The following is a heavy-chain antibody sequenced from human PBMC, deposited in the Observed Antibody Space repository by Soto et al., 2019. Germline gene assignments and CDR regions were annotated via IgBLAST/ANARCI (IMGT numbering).Heavy chain of an antibody. D-gene: IGHD3-9*01. CDR2: MYYFGST. CDR1: GGSISSYY. CDR3: ARHSPAFDSLTQFDY. J-gene: IGHJ4*02. Sequence: SETLSLTCTVSGGSISSYYWSWIRQPPGKGLEWIGYMYYFGSTNYNPSLKSRVTMSVDTSKNQVSLKLSSVTAADTAVYYCARHSPAFDSLTQFDYWGQXTLVTVSP. V-gene: IGHV4-59*08.